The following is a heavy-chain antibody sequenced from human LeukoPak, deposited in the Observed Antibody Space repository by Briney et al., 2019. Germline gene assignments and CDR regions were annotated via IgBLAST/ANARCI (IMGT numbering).Heavy chain of an antibody. Sequence: SETLSLTCAVYGGSFSGYYWSWIRQPPGKGLEWIGEINHSGSTNYNPSLKSRVTISVDTSKNQFSLKLSSVTAADTAVYYCARGGVFDVVVPAANRTNWFDPRGQGTLVTVSS. V-gene: IGHV4-34*01. CDR2: INHSGST. J-gene: IGHJ5*02. CDR3: ARGGVFDVVVPAANRTNWFDP. CDR1: GGSFSGYY. D-gene: IGHD2-2*01.